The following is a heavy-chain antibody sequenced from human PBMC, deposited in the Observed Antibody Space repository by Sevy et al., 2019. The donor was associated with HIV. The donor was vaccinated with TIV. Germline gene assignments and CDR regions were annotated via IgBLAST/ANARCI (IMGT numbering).Heavy chain of an antibody. V-gene: IGHV4-31*03. Sequence: SETLSLTCTVSGGSISSGGYYWSWIRQHTGKGQEWIGYIYYSGSTYYNPSLKSRVTISVDTSKNQFSLKLSSVTAADTAVYYCARAPLSRWLQLDYWGQGTLVTVSS. CDR2: IYYSGST. J-gene: IGHJ4*02. D-gene: IGHD1-1*01. CDR1: GGSISSGGYY. CDR3: ARAPLSRWLQLDY.